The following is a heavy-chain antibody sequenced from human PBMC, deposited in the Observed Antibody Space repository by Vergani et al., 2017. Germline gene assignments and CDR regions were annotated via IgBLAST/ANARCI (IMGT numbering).Heavy chain of an antibody. CDR3: ARVDAVAGLKGGAFDI. Sequence: QLQLQESGPGLVKPSETLSLTCTVSGGSISSSSYYWGWIRQPPGKGLEWIGSIYYSGSTYYNPSLKSRVTISVDTSKNQFSLKLSSVTAAVTAVYYCARVDAVAGLKGGAFDIWGQGTMVTVSS. V-gene: IGHV4-39*07. CDR1: GGSISSSSYY. J-gene: IGHJ3*02. D-gene: IGHD6-19*01. CDR2: IYYSGST.